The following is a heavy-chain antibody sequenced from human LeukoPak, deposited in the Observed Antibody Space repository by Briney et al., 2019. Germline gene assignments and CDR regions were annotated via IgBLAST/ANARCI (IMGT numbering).Heavy chain of an antibody. J-gene: IGHJ4*02. V-gene: IGHV4-59*08. D-gene: IGHD3-22*01. CDR2: IYYSGST. CDR3: ARQTYSYDSSGYYYVVFDY. Sequence: PSETLSLTXTVSGGSISSYYWSWIRQPPGKGLEWLGYIYYSGSTNYNPSLKSRVTISVDTSKNQFSLKLNSVTAADTAVYYCARQTYSYDSSGYYYVVFDYWGQGTLVTVSS. CDR1: GGSISSYY.